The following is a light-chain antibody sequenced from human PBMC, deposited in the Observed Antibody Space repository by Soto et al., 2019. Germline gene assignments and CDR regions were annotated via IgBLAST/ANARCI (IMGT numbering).Light chain of an antibody. Sequence: EIVMTQSPATLSVSPGERATLSCRASQSVSSNLAWYQQKRGQAPRLLIYGASTRATGIPARFSGSGSGTEFTLTISSLQSEDFAAYYCKQYNNWPLTFGGGTKVEIK. V-gene: IGKV3-15*01. CDR3: KQYNNWPLT. CDR2: GAS. CDR1: QSVSSN. J-gene: IGKJ4*01.